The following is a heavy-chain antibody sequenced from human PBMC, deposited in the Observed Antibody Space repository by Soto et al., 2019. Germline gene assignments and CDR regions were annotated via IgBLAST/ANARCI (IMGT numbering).Heavy chain of an antibody. CDR3: ARGDIVVVVAASSFRFDP. CDR2: INPNSGGT. D-gene: IGHD2-15*01. CDR1: GYTFTGYY. Sequence: QVQLVQSGAEVKKPGASVKVSCKASGYTFTGYYMHWVRQAPGQGLEWMGWINPNSGGTNYAQKFQGWVTMTRDTSISTAYMELSRLRSDDTAVYYCARGDIVVVVAASSFRFDPWGQGPLVTVSS. J-gene: IGHJ5*02. V-gene: IGHV1-2*04.